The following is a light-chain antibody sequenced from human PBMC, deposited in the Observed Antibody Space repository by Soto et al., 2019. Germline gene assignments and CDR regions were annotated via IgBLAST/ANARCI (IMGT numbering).Light chain of an antibody. CDR2: GAS. J-gene: IGKJ4*01. CDR3: QQYGSSPLT. Sequence: EIVLTQSPGTLSLSPGERATLSCRASQSVSSSYLAWYQQKPGQAPRLLIYGASTRATGVPDRFSGSGSGTDFTFTISRLESEDFAVYFCQQYGSSPLTFGGG. V-gene: IGKV3-20*01. CDR1: QSVSSSY.